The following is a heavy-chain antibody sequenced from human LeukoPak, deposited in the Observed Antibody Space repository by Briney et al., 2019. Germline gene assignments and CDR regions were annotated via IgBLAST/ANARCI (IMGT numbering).Heavy chain of an antibody. CDR2: ISSSSSTI. CDR1: GFTFSSYS. CDR3: ASLVDVYYYGMDV. J-gene: IGHJ6*02. V-gene: IGHV3-48*02. Sequence: GGSPRLSCAASGFTFSSYSMNWVRQAPGKGLEWVSYISSSSSTIYYADSVKGRFTISRDNAKNSLYLQMNSLRDEDTAVYYCASLVDVYYYGMDVWGQGTTVTVSS.